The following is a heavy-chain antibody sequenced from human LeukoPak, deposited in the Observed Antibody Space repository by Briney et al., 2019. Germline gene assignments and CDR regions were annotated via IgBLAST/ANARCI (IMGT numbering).Heavy chain of an antibody. D-gene: IGHD5-12*01. CDR1: GGSMSPYY. V-gene: IGHV4-59*08. CDR3: ARNASSGAYSGYYFDY. J-gene: IGHJ4*02. Sequence: SETLSLTCSVSGGSMSPYYWSWLRQPPGKRLEWIGYISHSGITDYNPSLKSRVTLSVDTSKNHFSLKLSSVTAADTAVYYCARNASSGAYSGYYFDYWGQGTLVTVSS. CDR2: ISHSGIT.